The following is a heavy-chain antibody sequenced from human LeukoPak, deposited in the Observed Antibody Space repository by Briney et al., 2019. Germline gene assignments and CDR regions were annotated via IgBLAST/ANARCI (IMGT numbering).Heavy chain of an antibody. J-gene: IGHJ4*02. V-gene: IGHV3-23*01. D-gene: IGHD6-13*01. Sequence: GSLRLSCAASGFTFSSYAMSWVRQAPGKGPEWVSGISGSGGSTYYGDSVKGRFTISRDNSKNTLYLQMNSLRAEDTAVYYCAKNLREQQLDSYFDYWGQGTLVTVSS. CDR1: GFTFSSYA. CDR2: ISGSGGST. CDR3: AKNLREQQLDSYFDY.